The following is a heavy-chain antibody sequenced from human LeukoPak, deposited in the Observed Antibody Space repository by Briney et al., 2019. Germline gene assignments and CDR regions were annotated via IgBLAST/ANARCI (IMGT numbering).Heavy chain of an antibody. CDR2: IYPGDSDT. CDR3: ARHAYYYDSSGYYVPFDY. V-gene: IGHV5-51*01. Sequence: GESLKISCKGSGYSFTSYWIGWVRQMPGKGLEWMGIIYPGDSDTRYSPSFQGQVTISADKSISTANLQWSSLKASDTAMYYCARHAYYYDSSGYYVPFDYWGQGTLVTVSS. D-gene: IGHD3-22*01. CDR1: GYSFTSYW. J-gene: IGHJ4*02.